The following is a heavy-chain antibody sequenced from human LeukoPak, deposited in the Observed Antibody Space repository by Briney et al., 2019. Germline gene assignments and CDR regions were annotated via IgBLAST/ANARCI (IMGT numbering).Heavy chain of an antibody. CDR1: GFTFSSYG. D-gene: IGHD3-10*01. J-gene: IGHJ4*01. CDR2: IGNDGAAK. CDR3: AKEEAWGVNAFDY. Sequence: GGSLGLSCAASGFTFSSYGIHWVRQAPGKGLEWVAVIGNDGAAKYYADSVRGRFTISRDNSKNSLHLQMDSLSAEDTAVYYCAKEEAWGVNAFDYWGQGALVSVSS. V-gene: IGHV3-30*18.